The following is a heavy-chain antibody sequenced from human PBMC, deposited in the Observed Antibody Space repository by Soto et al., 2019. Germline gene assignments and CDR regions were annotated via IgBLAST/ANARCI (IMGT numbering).Heavy chain of an antibody. CDR2: IIPIFGTA. CDR1: GGTFSSYA. J-gene: IGHJ4*02. V-gene: IGHV1-69*13. CDR3: ARDGMPTKDPFDY. Sequence: SVKVSCRASGGTFSSYAISGVRQAPGQGLEWMGGIIPIFGTANYAQKFQGRVTITADESTSTAYMELSSPRSEDTAVYYCARDGMPTKDPFDYSGQGTLLTVSS. D-gene: IGHD1-1*01.